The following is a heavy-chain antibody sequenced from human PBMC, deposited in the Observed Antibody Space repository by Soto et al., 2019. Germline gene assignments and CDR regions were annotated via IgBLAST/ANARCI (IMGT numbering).Heavy chain of an antibody. J-gene: IGHJ6*02. CDR2: MYSSENT. Sequence: SETLSLTCNVTGGSVSSSSYSWSWIRQSPGKGLECFAAMYSSENTYYNPFPLSRGTISVEPSKNGCSLGLGSVNAADTAVYFCARLNGYCISTNCQGYFGMDVWGQGTTVTVSS. CDR1: GGSVSSSSYS. D-gene: IGHD2-2*03. V-gene: IGHV4-39*01. CDR3: ARLNGYCISTNCQGYFGMDV.